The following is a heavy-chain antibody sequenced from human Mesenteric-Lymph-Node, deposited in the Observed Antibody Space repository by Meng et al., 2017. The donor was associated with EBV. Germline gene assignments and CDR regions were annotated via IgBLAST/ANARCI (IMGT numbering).Heavy chain of an antibody. J-gene: IGHJ1*01. V-gene: IGHV4-4*02. CDR1: GGSISSSNW. Sequence: QVPLQESGPGLVRPSGTLSLTCFVSGGSISSSNWWSWVRQSPGKGLEWIGEIYHGGRTYYTPSLKSRLTISLDTSKNQFSLNLKSVTAADTAVYFCARATNTHFFGHWGQGTLVTVSS. CDR3: ARATNTHFFGH. CDR2: IYHGGRT. D-gene: IGHD1-1*01.